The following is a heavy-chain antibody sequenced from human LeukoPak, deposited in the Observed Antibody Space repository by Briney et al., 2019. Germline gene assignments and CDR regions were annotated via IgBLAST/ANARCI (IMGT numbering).Heavy chain of an antibody. CDR3: ARSHSSGWYARSYYYYYGMDV. D-gene: IGHD6-19*01. Sequence: SVKVSCKASGGTFSSYAISWVRQAPGQGLEWMGGIIPIFGTANYAQKFQGRVTITADESTSTAYMELSSLRSEDTAVYYCARSHSSGWYARSYYYYYGMDVWGQRTTVTVSS. J-gene: IGHJ6*02. V-gene: IGHV1-69*13. CDR2: IIPIFGTA. CDR1: GGTFSSYA.